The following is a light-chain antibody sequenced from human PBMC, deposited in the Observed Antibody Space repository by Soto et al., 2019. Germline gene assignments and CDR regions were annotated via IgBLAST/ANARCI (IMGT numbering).Light chain of an antibody. J-gene: IGKJ2*01. V-gene: IGKV1-33*01. CDR1: QDINIF. CDR3: QQYDRLPPT. Sequence: DLQMTQSPASLSASVGDRVTITCRASQDINIFLSWFQQRPGQAPRLLIYAASKLQPGVPSRFSGGSSGSDFIFTIDNLQPEDFATYYCQQYDRLPPTFGRGTKL. CDR2: AAS.